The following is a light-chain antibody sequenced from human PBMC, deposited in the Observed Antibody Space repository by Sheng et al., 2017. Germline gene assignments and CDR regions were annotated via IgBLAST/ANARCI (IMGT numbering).Light chain of an antibody. CDR3: QQYGSSLWT. Sequence: DIVLTQSPATLSLSPGERATLSCRASQSFSGYLAWYQQKPGQAPRLLIYGASSRATGIPDRFSGSGSGTDFTLTISRLEPEDFAVYYCQQYGSSLWTFGQGTKVEIK. CDR2: GAS. V-gene: IGKV3-20*01. J-gene: IGKJ1*01. CDR1: QSFSGY.